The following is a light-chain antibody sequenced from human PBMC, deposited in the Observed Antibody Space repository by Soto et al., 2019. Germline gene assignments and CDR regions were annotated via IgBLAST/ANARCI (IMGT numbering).Light chain of an antibody. J-gene: IGKJ2*02. Sequence: EIVMTQSPATLSASPGERVVLSCRASQSVSSNLAWYQQRPGQAPRLLIYGASTRATGFPARFSGSGSGTEFTLTISSLQPEDFAVYYCQQHNNWPRTFGQGTKLEIK. CDR1: QSVSSN. CDR2: GAS. V-gene: IGKV3-15*01. CDR3: QQHNNWPRT.